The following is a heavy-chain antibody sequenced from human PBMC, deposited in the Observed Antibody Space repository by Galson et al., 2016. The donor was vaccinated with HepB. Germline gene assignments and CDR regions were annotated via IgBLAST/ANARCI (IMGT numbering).Heavy chain of an antibody. D-gene: IGHD1-14*01. V-gene: IGHV3-7*03. Sequence: SLRLSCAASGFSFSAYWMSWVRQSPGKGLAWVANIKQDGSEKYYVDSVKGRFTISRDNARNSPYLQVNGLRADDTAVYYCARDRLTSVTRHWTGTTYSYYVMAVWGQGSTVTVSS. CDR2: IKQDGSEK. CDR1: GFSFSAYW. CDR3: ARDRLTSVTRHWTGTTYSYYVMAV. J-gene: IGHJ6*02.